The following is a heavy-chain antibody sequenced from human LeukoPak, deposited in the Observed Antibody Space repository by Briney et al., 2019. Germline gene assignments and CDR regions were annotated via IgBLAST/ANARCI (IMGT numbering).Heavy chain of an antibody. J-gene: IGHJ4*02. CDR1: GFTFDDYA. CDR3: ARDYSGSYYPYFDY. D-gene: IGHD1-26*01. CDR2: ISWNSGSI. V-gene: IGHV3-9*01. Sequence: GGSLRLSCAASGFTFDDYAMHWVRQAPGKGLEWVSGISWNSGSIGYADSVKGRFTISRDNAKNTLYLQMNSLRAEDTAVYYCARDYSGSYYPYFDYWGQGTLVTVSS.